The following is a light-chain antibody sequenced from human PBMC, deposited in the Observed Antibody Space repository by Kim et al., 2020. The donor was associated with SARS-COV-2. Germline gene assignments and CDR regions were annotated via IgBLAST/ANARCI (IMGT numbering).Light chain of an antibody. J-gene: IGKJ5*01. Sequence: EIVLTQSPGTLSLSPGERATLSCSASQSLSNDLAWYQQKPGQAPRLLIYGASNRLSGIPDRFGGSGSGTDFTLTISRLEAEDFALYYCQQYGRSLTFGQGTRLEI. CDR1: QSLSND. CDR2: GAS. CDR3: QQYGRSLT. V-gene: IGKV3-20*01.